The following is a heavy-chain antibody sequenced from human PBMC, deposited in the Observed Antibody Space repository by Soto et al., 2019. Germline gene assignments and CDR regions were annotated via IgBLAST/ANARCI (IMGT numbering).Heavy chain of an antibody. V-gene: IGHV4-4*07. Sequence: SSETLSLTCTASGASISGFYWSWIRKSAGKGLEWIGRIYATGTTDYNPSLKSRVMMSVDTSKKQFSLKLRSVTAADTAVYYCVRDGTKTLRDWFDPWGQGISVTVSS. J-gene: IGHJ5*02. CDR3: VRDGTKTLRDWFDP. CDR2: IYATGTT. D-gene: IGHD1-1*01. CDR1: GASISGFY.